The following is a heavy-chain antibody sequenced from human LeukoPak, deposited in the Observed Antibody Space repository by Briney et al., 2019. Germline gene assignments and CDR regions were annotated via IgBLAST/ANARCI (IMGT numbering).Heavy chain of an antibody. CDR2: ISWDGGST. CDR1: GFTFDDYT. D-gene: IGHD4-23*01. CDR3: AGGNDDYYYYYYMDV. V-gene: IGHV3-43*01. Sequence: GGSLRLSCAASGFTFDDYTMHWVRQAPGKGLEWVPLISWDGGSTYYADSVKGRFTISRDNSKNSLYLQMNSLRTEDTALYYCAGGNDDYYYYYYMDVWGKGTTVTVSS. J-gene: IGHJ6*03.